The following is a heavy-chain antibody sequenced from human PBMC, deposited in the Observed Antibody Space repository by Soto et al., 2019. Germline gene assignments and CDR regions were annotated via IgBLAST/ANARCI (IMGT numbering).Heavy chain of an antibody. Sequence: EVQLLESGGGLVQPGGSLRLSCAASGFTFSTYAMSWVRQAPGRGLEWVSVISASGGSTFYANSVKGRLTVSRDNSRNTPYLQVISLRVDDTAEYYCAKDLGTSTNDNCGMDVWGQGTTVTVSS. D-gene: IGHD1-1*01. CDR2: ISASGGST. CDR3: AKDLGTSTNDNCGMDV. CDR1: GFTFSTYA. J-gene: IGHJ6*02. V-gene: IGHV3-23*01.